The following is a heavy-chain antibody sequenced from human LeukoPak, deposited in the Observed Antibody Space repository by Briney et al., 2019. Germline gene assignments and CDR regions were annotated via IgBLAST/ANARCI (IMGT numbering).Heavy chain of an antibody. CDR1: GYTFTSYY. CDR2: ISPSGDNT. V-gene: IGHV3-23*01. Sequence: SCKASGYTFTSYYMHWVRQAPGKGLEWVSAISPSGDNTYYADSMKGRFTISRDNSRNTLYLQVNTLRAADTALYYCAKTDCTSTSCYIGWFDPWGQGTLVTVSS. D-gene: IGHD2-2*02. CDR3: AKTDCTSTSCYIGWFDP. J-gene: IGHJ5*02.